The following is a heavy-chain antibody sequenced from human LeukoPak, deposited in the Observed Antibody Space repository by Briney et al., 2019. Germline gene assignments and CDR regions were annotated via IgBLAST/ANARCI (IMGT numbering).Heavy chain of an antibody. J-gene: IGHJ5*02. CDR1: GGSISSGGYY. D-gene: IGHD3-22*01. CDR3: ARDYYDSSGSIYNWFDP. V-gene: IGHV4-31*03. Sequence: PSQTLSLTCTVSGGSISSGGYYWSWIRQRPGMGLEWLGYIYYSGSTYYNPSLKSGVSISLDTSKTQLSLKLSSVTAADTAVYYCARDYYDSSGSIYNWFDPWGQGTLVTVSS. CDR2: IYYSGST.